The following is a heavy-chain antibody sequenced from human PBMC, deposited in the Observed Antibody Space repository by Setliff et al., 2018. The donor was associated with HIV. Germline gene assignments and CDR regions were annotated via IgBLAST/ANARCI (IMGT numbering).Heavy chain of an antibody. Sequence: SETLSLTCAVYGGSFSGYYWTWIRQSPGKGLEWIGEINYKGSSIYNPSLRSRVTISVDTSKNQFSLKLSSVTAADTAVYYCARGSRGGLMVYAKFDYWGQGTLVTVSS. J-gene: IGHJ4*02. CDR1: GGSFSGYY. CDR3: ARGSRGGLMVYAKFDY. CDR2: INYKGSS. D-gene: IGHD2-8*01. V-gene: IGHV4-34*01.